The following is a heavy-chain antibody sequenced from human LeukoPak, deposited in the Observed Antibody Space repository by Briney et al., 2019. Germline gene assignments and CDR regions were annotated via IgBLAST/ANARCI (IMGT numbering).Heavy chain of an antibody. CDR2: IWFDGSNK. D-gene: IGHD5-18*01. CDR1: GFTFSRYG. Sequence: GGSLRLSCEASGFTFSRYGMHWVRQAPGKGLEWVAVIWFDGSNKYYADSVKGRFTISRDNSKNTLYLQMNSLRAEDTAVYYCAKDRGYSYGWSAFDIWGQGTMVTVSS. V-gene: IGHV3-30*02. CDR3: AKDRGYSYGWSAFDI. J-gene: IGHJ3*02.